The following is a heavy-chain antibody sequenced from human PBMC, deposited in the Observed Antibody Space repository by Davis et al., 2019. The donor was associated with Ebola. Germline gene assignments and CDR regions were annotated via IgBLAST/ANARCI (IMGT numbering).Heavy chain of an antibody. V-gene: IGHV2-5*02. CDR1: GFSLSTRGMG. D-gene: IGHD5-12*01. CDR2: IFWDDDR. Sequence: SGPTLVKPTQTLTLTCTFSGFSLSTRGMGVGWIRQPPGKALECLGFIFWDDDRRYSPSLKSRLTITKDTSKNQVVLTMTNMDPADTATYYCTRLGYTNGWFYFDYWGQGSLVTVSS. J-gene: IGHJ4*02. CDR3: TRLGYTNGWFYFDY.